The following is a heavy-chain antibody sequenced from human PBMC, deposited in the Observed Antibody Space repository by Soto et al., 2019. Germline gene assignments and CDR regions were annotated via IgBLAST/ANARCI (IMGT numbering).Heavy chain of an antibody. V-gene: IGHV1-46*02. D-gene: IGHD6-19*01. CDR2: INPSGGST. CDR3: ARNLEIGIAVAGDFQH. Sequence: ASVKVSCKSSGGTFNSYTISCVRQAPGQGLEWMGIINPSGGSTSYAQKFQGRVTMTRDTSTSTVYMELSSLRSEDTAVYYCARNLEIGIAVAGDFQHWGQGTLVTVSS. J-gene: IGHJ1*01. CDR1: GGTFNSYT.